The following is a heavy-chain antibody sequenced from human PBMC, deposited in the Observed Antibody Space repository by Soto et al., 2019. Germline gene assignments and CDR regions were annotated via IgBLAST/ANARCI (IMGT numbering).Heavy chain of an antibody. D-gene: IGHD3-10*01. CDR2: MSYDGSHI. Sequence: SGGGVVQPGRSLRLSCAASGFTFSSYTIHWVRQAPGTGLEWVAVMSYDGSHIYYAESVEGRFTVSRDNSKNTLYLQMDRLRVEDTAVYYCARGFAGGSSFYSFDFWGLGTLVTVSS. CDR3: ARGFAGGSSFYSFDF. CDR1: GFTFSSYT. V-gene: IGHV3-30*04. J-gene: IGHJ4*02.